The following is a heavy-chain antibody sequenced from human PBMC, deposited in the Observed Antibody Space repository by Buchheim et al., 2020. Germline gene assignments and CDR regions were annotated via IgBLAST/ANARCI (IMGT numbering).Heavy chain of an antibody. D-gene: IGHD3-10*01. V-gene: IGHV3-74*01. CDR3: ARGRLWFGEFPFEGFGY. CDR2: VDADGDST. CDR1: GFTFSSYW. J-gene: IGHJ4*02. Sequence: EVQLVESGGGLVQPGGSLRLSCAASGFTFSSYWMHWVRQAPGKGLVWVSRVDADGDSTTYADSVKGRFTISRDNAKKTLYLQMNSLRGEDTAVYYCARGRLWFGEFPFEGFGYWGQGTL.